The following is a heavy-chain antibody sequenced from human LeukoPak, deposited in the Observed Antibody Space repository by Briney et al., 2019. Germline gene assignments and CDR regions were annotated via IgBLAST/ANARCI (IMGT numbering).Heavy chain of an antibody. J-gene: IGHJ3*02. Sequence: PGGSLRLSCAASGFTFSSYSMNWVRQAPGKGLEWVSSISSSSSYIYYADSVKGRFTISRDNAKNSLYLQMNSLRAEDTAVYYCARVSYCSSTSCYTHAFDIWGQGTMVTVSS. V-gene: IGHV3-21*01. CDR1: GFTFSSYS. D-gene: IGHD2-2*02. CDR2: ISSSSSYI. CDR3: ARVSYCSSTSCYTHAFDI.